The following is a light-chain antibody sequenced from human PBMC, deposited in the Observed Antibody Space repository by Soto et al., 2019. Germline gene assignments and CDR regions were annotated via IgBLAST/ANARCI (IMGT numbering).Light chain of an antibody. CDR2: EGS. V-gene: IGLV2-23*01. J-gene: IGLJ2*01. CDR1: SSGVGNYNL. Sequence: QSALTQPASVSGSPGQLITISCTGTSSGVGNYNLVAWYQQHPGKAPKLMIYEGSKRPSGISNRFSGSKSGNTASLTISGLQAEDEADYYCCSFAGSVVFGGGTKLTVL. CDR3: CSFAGSVV.